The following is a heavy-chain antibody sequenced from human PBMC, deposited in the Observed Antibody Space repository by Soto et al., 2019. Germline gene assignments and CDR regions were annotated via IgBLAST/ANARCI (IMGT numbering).Heavy chain of an antibody. Sequence: QVQLVESGGGVVQPGRSLRLSCAASGFIFSSYGMHWVRQAPGKGLEWVAVIWYDGSKKYYADSVKGRFTISRDNSKNTLYLQMNSVRAEDTAVYYCARISGYCSGGSCPAVFDYWGQGTLVTVSS. CDR1: GFIFSSYG. CDR2: IWYDGSKK. D-gene: IGHD2-15*01. CDR3: ARISGYCSGGSCPAVFDY. J-gene: IGHJ4*02. V-gene: IGHV3-33*01.